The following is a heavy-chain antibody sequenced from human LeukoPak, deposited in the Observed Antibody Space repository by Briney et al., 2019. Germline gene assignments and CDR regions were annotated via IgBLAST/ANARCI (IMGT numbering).Heavy chain of an antibody. V-gene: IGHV3-66*01. J-gene: IGHJ4*02. CDR2: IYSGGST. D-gene: IGHD3-9*01. CDR1: GFTVSSNY. CDR3: ARDPRSRSYDILTGYSH. Sequence: PGGSLRLSCAASGFTVSSNYMSWVRQAPGKGLEWVSVIYSGGSTYYADSVKGRFTISRDNSKNTLYLQMNSLRAEDTAVYYCARDPRSRSYDILTGYSHWDQGTLVTVSS.